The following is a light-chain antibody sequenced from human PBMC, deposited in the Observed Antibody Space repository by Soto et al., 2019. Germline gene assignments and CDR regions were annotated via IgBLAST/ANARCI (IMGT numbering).Light chain of an antibody. Sequence: EIVMTQSPATLSVSTGERATLSCGASQSVRTYLAWYQQKPGQAPRLLIHRASTRAPGIPARFSGSGSGTDFTLTISSLQSEDFAVYYCQQYDDWPQTFGQGTKVDIK. J-gene: IGKJ1*01. V-gene: IGKV3-15*01. CDR1: QSVRTY. CDR2: RAS. CDR3: QQYDDWPQT.